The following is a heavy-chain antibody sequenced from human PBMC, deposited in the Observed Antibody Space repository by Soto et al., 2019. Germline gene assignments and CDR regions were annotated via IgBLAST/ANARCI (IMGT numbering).Heavy chain of an antibody. J-gene: IGHJ4*02. D-gene: IGHD5-18*01. CDR1: GFNFGSYT. V-gene: IGHV3-21*02. Sequence: EVQLVESGGGLVKPGGSLRLSCAASGFNFGSYTMNWVRQAPGKGLEWVSCISSASSYIYYADSLEGRFTISRDNSKKSLYLQMNSLRAEDTAVYYCARRSGYGFGSLDHWGQGALVTVSS. CDR2: ISSASSYI. CDR3: ARRSGYGFGSLDH.